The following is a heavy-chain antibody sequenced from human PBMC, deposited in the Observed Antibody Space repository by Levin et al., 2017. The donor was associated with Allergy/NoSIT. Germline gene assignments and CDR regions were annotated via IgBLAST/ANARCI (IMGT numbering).Heavy chain of an antibody. V-gene: IGHV3-9*01. J-gene: IGHJ4*02. CDR1: GFTFDDYA. CDR2: ISWNSGSI. D-gene: IGHD6-19*01. CDR3: AKDGLDTGYSSGWYGY. Sequence: SLKISCAASGFTFDDYAMHWVRQAPGKGLEWVSGISWNSGSIGYADSVKGRFTISRDNAKNSLYLQMNSLRAEDTALYYCAKDGLDTGYSSGWYGYWGQGTLVTVSS.